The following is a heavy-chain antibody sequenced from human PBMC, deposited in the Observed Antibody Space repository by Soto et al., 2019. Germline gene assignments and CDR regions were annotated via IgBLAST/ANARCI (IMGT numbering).Heavy chain of an antibody. CDR2: ISGSGGST. CDR3: AKDGYSSGWALFDY. Sequence: GGSLRLSCAASGFIVSNTYMSWVRQAPGKGLEWVSAISGSGGSTYYADSVKGRFTISRDNSKNTLYLQMNSLRAEDTAVYYCAKDGYSSGWALFDYWGQGTLVTVSS. J-gene: IGHJ4*02. V-gene: IGHV3-23*01. CDR1: GFIVSNTY. D-gene: IGHD6-19*01.